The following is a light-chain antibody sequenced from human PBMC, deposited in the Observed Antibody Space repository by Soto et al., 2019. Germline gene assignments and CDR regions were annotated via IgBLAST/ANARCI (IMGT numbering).Light chain of an antibody. CDR2: GAS. CDR3: QQYGSSPMYT. V-gene: IGKV3-20*01. J-gene: IGKJ2*01. CDR1: QSVSSSY. Sequence: EIVLTQSPGTLSLSPGERATLSCRASQSVSSSYLAWYQQKPGQAPRLLIYGASSRATGIPDRFSGSGSGTDFTLTISRPETEDFAVDYCQQYGSSPMYTFGQGPKLESK.